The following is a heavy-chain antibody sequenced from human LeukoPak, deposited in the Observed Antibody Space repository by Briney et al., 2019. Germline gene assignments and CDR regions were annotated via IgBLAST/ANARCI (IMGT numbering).Heavy chain of an antibody. CDR1: GGSISSYY. J-gene: IGHJ5*02. D-gene: IGHD6-19*01. CDR3: ARTAVAGEQKYNWFDP. Sequence: SETLSLTCTVSGGSISSYYWSWIRQPPGKGLEWIGYIYYSGSTNYNPSLKSRVTISVDTSKNQFSLKLSSVTAADTAVYYCARTAVAGEQKYNWFDPWGQGTLVTVSS. CDR2: IYYSGST. V-gene: IGHV4-59*08.